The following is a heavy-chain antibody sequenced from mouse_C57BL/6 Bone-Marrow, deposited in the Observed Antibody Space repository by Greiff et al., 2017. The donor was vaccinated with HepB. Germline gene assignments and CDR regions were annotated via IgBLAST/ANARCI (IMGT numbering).Heavy chain of an antibody. J-gene: IGHJ4*01. V-gene: IGHV5-12*01. Sequence: EVMLVESGGGLVQPGGSLKLSCAASGFTFSDYYMYWVRQTPEKRLEWVAYISNGGGSTYYPDTVKGRFTISRDNAKNTLYLQMSRLKSEDTAMYYCAILLRVDYWGQGTSVTVSS. CDR2: ISNGGGST. CDR1: GFTFSDYY. D-gene: IGHD1-1*01. CDR3: AILLRVDY.